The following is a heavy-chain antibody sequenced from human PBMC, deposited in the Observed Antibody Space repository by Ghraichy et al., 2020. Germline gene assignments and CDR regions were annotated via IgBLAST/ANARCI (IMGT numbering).Heavy chain of an antibody. CDR2: MNPNSGNT. Sequence: ASVKVSCKASGYTFTSYDINWVRQATGQGLEWMGWMNPNSGNTGYAQKFQGRVTMTRNTSISTAYRELSSLRSEDTAVYYCARSEDFWSGYPIDYWGQGTLVTVSS. J-gene: IGHJ4*02. D-gene: IGHD3-3*01. CDR3: ARSEDFWSGYPIDY. CDR1: GYTFTSYD. V-gene: IGHV1-8*01.